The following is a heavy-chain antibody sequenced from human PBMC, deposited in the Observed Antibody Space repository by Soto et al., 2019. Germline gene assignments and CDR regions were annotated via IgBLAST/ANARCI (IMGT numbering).Heavy chain of an antibody. CDR2: ISWNSGSI. CDR3: AHGYCSGGSCSYAFDI. CDR1: GFTFDDYA. D-gene: IGHD2-15*01. Sequence: EVQLVESGGGLVQPGRSLRLSCAASGFTFDDYAMHWVRQAPGKGLEWVSGISWNSGSIGYADSVKGRFTISRDNAKNSLYLQMNSLRAEDTALYYCAHGYCSGGSCSYAFDIWGQGTMVTVSS. V-gene: IGHV3-9*01. J-gene: IGHJ3*02.